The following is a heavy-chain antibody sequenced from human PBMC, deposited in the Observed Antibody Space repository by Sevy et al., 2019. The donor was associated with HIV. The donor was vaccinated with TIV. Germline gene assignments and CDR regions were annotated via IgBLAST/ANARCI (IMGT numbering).Heavy chain of an antibody. CDR2: IYYTGST. CDR3: ARGDTVLPTGGFDL. CDR1: GDSITNGDYY. J-gene: IGHJ2*01. Sequence: SETLSLTCTVSGDSITNGDYYWTWIRQHPGKGLEWIGYIYYTGSTYYNPSLESRLTMSIDTSKNQFSLRLTSVTAADTAIYYCARGDTVLPTGGFDLWGRCTLVTVSS. V-gene: IGHV4-31*03. D-gene: IGHD2-8*02.